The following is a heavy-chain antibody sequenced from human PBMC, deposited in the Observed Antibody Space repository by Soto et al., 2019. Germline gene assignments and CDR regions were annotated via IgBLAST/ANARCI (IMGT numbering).Heavy chain of an antibody. CDR1: GFTFSGSA. Sequence: VQLVESGGGLVQPGGSLKLSCAASGFTFSGSAMHWVRQASGKGLEWVGRIRSKANSYATAYAASVKGRFTISRDDSKNTAYLQMNSLKTEDTAVYYCTSPIQLRAYWFDPWGQGTLVTVSS. J-gene: IGHJ5*02. D-gene: IGHD5-18*01. CDR2: IRSKANSYAT. V-gene: IGHV3-73*01. CDR3: TSPIQLRAYWFDP.